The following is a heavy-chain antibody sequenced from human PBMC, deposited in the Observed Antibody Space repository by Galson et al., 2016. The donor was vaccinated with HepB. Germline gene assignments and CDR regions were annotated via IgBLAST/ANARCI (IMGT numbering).Heavy chain of an antibody. D-gene: IGHD2-2*01. CDR1: GFTFSDYN. Sequence: SLRLSCAASGFTFSDYNMNWVRQAPGKGLEWVSYISSLSSYIYYADSVKGRFTLSRDNAQNSLYLQMNSLTAEDTAVYYCVRGTRVYYYYGMDVWGQGTTVTVSS. J-gene: IGHJ6*02. CDR3: VRGTRVYYYYGMDV. V-gene: IGHV3-21*05. CDR2: ISSLSSYI.